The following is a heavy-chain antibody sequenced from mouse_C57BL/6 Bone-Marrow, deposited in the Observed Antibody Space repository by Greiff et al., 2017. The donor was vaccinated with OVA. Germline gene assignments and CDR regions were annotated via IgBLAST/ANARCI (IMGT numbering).Heavy chain of an antibody. CDR2: ISDGGSYT. Sequence: EVKLMESGGGLVKPGGSLKLSCAASGFTFSSYAMSWVRQTPEKRLEWVATISDGGSYTYYPDNVKGRFTISRDNAKNNLYLQMSHLKSEDTAMYYCARDDGYYVYAMDYWGQGTSVTVSS. V-gene: IGHV5-4*01. CDR1: GFTFSSYA. J-gene: IGHJ4*01. CDR3: ARDDGYYVYAMDY. D-gene: IGHD2-3*01.